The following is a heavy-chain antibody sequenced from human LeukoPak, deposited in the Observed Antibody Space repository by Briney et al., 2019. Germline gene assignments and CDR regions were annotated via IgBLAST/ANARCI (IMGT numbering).Heavy chain of an antibody. V-gene: IGHV3-74*01. CDR2: INTYLTTS. D-gene: IGHD3-9*01. CDR3: ANDMTGPVDS. Sequence: GGSLRLSCAASGFTFSNYWFHWVGQAPGKGLVWVALINTYLTTSNYAHSVKRRFTISRDNAKNTLYLQMNSLRAEDTAVYHCANDMTGPVDSWGQGTLVTVSS. CDR1: GFTFSNYW. J-gene: IGHJ4*02.